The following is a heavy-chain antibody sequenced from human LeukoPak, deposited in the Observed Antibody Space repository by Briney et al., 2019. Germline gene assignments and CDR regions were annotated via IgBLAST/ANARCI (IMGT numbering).Heavy chain of an antibody. V-gene: IGHV3-74*01. D-gene: IGHD1-26*01. CDR3: ARVRGGSGRSYAADAFDI. CDR1: GFTFSNYW. Sequence: GGSLRLSCAASGFTFSNYWMHWVRQAPGKGLVWVSRIYNDGSSTSYADSVKGRFTISRDNAKSTLYLQMNSLRAEDTAVYYCARVRGGSGRSYAADAFDIWGQGSMVTVSS. J-gene: IGHJ3*02. CDR2: IYNDGSST.